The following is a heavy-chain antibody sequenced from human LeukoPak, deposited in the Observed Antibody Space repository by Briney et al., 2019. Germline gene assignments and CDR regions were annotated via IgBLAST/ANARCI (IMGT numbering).Heavy chain of an antibody. J-gene: IGHJ4*02. V-gene: IGHV5-51*01. Sequence: GESLKISCKGSGYSFTSYWIGWVRQMPGKGLEWVGIIYPGGSDTRYSPSFQGQVTISADKSISTAYLQWSSLKASDTAMYYCARVITIFGVVLETEELDYFDYWGQGTLVTVSS. CDR2: IYPGGSDT. D-gene: IGHD3-3*01. CDR3: ARVITIFGVVLETEELDYFDY. CDR1: GYSFTSYW.